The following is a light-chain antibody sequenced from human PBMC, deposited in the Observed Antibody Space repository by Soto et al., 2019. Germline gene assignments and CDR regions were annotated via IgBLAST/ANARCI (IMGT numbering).Light chain of an antibody. V-gene: IGKV3-15*01. Sequence: EIVFTQSPSTLSLSPGEKAPLSCWASQSVTSNLAWYQQKPGQAPRLLIYGASTRATGIPARFSGSGSGTEFTLTISSLQSEDFAVYFCQQYNNWPPITFGQGTRLEIK. CDR3: QQYNNWPPIT. J-gene: IGKJ5*01. CDR1: QSVTSN. CDR2: GAS.